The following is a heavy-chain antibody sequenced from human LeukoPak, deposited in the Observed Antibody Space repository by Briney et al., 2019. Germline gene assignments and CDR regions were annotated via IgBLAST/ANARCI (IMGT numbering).Heavy chain of an antibody. V-gene: IGHV1-8*01. CDR2: MNPNSGNT. CDR3: ARGRGAAAGYGMDV. D-gene: IGHD6-13*01. Sequence: ASVKVSCKASGYTFTSYDINWVRQATGQGLEWMGWMNPNSGNTGYAQKFQGRVTMTRNTSISTAYMELSSLRSEDTAVYYCARGRGAAAGYGMDVWGQGTTVTVSS. CDR1: GYTFTSYD. J-gene: IGHJ6*02.